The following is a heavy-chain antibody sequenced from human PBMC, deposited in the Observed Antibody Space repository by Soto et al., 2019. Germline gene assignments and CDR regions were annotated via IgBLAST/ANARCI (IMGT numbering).Heavy chain of an antibody. CDR3: ARLHCDSPNCVPLDP. CDR2: IYYSGTS. D-gene: IGHD2-2*01. J-gene: IGHJ5*02. Sequence: QLQLQESDPGLVKPSETLSLTCTVSGGSISDDTYYWGWIRQPPGKGLEWIGSIYYSGTSSYNPSLKSRVTMSVDTSKKQLSLRLSSVTAADTAVYYCARLHCDSPNCVPLDPWGQGTLVIVSS. CDR1: GGSISDDTYY. V-gene: IGHV4-39*01.